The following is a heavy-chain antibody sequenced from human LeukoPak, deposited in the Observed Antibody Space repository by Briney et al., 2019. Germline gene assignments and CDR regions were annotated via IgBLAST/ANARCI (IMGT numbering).Heavy chain of an antibody. V-gene: IGHV4-61*02. CDR2: IYTSGST. CDR1: GGSISSGSYY. Sequence: SETLSLTCTVSGGSISSGSYYWSWIRQPAGKGLEWIGRIYTSGSTNYNPSLKSRVTISVDTSKNQFSLKLSSVTAADTAVYYCARLQITMYYYYMDVWGKGTTVTVSS. CDR3: ARLQITMYYYYMDV. J-gene: IGHJ6*03. D-gene: IGHD3-10*01.